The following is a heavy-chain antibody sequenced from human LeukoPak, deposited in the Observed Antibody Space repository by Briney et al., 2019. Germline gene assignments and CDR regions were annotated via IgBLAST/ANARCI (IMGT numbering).Heavy chain of an antibody. CDR2: ISAYNGNT. Sequence: GASVKVSCKASGYTFTGYYMHWVRQAPGQGLEWMGWISAYNGNTNYAQKLQGRVTMTTDTSTSTAYMELRSLRSDDTAVYYCAVGRSSYDSSGQPRPEGAFDIWGQGTMVTVSS. CDR3: AVGRSSYDSSGQPRPEGAFDI. V-gene: IGHV1-18*04. D-gene: IGHD3-22*01. CDR1: GYTFTGYY. J-gene: IGHJ3*02.